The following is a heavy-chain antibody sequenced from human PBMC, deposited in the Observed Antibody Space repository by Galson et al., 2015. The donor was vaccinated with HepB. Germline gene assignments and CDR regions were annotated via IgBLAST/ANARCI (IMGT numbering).Heavy chain of an antibody. CDR1: EFTFEDYV. Sequence: SLRLSCAGSEFTFEDYVISWFRQAPGKGLEWLGFIRTKSYGGTTEYAASVKGRVIISRDDSESVAYLQMNSLDTDDTAVYYCSRKIGAPEYDYYGLDVWGQGTTVTVSS. CDR2: IRTKSYGGTT. D-gene: IGHD2/OR15-2a*01. V-gene: IGHV3-49*03. J-gene: IGHJ6*02. CDR3: SRKIGAPEYDYYGLDV.